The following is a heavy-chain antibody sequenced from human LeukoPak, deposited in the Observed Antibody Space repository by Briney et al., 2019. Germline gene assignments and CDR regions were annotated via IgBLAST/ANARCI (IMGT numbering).Heavy chain of an antibody. CDR3: ARSKTYYDILTGYAYPFDY. D-gene: IGHD3-9*01. CDR2: IYYSGST. V-gene: IGHV4-30-4*08. J-gene: IGHJ4*02. Sequence: SQTLSLTCTVSGGSISSGGYYWSWIRQHPGKGLEWIGYIYYSGSTYYNPSLKSRVTISVDTSKNQFSLKLSSVTAADTAVYYCARSKTYYDILTGYAYPFDYWGQGTLVTVSS. CDR1: GGSISSGGYY.